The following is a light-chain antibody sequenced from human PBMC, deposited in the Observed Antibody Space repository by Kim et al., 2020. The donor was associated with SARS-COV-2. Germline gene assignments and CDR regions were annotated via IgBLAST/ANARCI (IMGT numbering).Light chain of an antibody. J-gene: IGKJ1*01. CDR3: QQGTTFPWT. CDR2: GSS. Sequence: SASVGDTVTLACRTSQSIGPWLAWYQQKPGNAPKLLSSGSSDLETGVPSRFSGSGSGTDFTLTIISLQTEDFATYYCQQGTTFPWTFGPGTKVDIK. CDR1: QSIGPW. V-gene: IGKV1-12*01.